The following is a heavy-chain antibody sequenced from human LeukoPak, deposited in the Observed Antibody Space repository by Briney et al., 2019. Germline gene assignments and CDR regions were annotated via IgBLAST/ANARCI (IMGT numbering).Heavy chain of an antibody. CDR2: ISGSGGST. CDR1: GFTFSSYA. V-gene: IGHV3-23*01. Sequence: GGSLRLSCAASGFTFSSYAMSWVRQAPGKGLEWVSAISGSGGSTYYADSVEGRFTISRDNYKNTLYLQMNSLRAEDTAVYYCAKRPIGSSGYYGMQGFDYWGQGTLVTVSS. J-gene: IGHJ4*02. CDR3: AKRPIGSSGYYGMQGFDY. D-gene: IGHD3-22*01.